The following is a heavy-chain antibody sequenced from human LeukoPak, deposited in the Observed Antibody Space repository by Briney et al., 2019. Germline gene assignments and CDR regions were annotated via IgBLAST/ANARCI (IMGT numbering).Heavy chain of an antibody. J-gene: IGHJ4*02. CDR3: ARPDYGASGDY. Sequence: GGSLRLSCAASGFTFSRFNLHWVRQAPGKGLEWVAVMWHDGSNKYYTDSVKGRFTISRDDSKNTLYLQMNSLKAEDTAVYYCARPDYGASGDYWGQGTLVTVSS. CDR2: MWHDGSNK. V-gene: IGHV3-33*01. CDR1: GFTFSRFN. D-gene: IGHD4-17*01.